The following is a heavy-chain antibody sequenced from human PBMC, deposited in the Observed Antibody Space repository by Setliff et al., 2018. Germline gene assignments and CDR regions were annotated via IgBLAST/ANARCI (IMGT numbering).Heavy chain of an antibody. Sequence: SETLSLTCTVSGGSISSYYWSWIRQPAGKGLEWIGHIYIGGSANYNPSLKSRVTMSIDTSKNQFSLKLNSVTAAGMTVYYCAREQWLDPPGYYYMDVWAKGTTVTVSS. CDR1: GGSISSYY. CDR2: IYIGGSA. V-gene: IGHV4-4*07. D-gene: IGHD6-19*01. J-gene: IGHJ6*03. CDR3: AREQWLDPPGYYYMDV.